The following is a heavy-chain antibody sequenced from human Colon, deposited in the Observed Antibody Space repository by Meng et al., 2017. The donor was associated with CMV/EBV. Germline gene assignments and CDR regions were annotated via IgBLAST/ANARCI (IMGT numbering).Heavy chain of an antibody. V-gene: IGHV3-66*01. CDR1: GFTVSSNY. CDR2: IYSGGST. D-gene: IGHD6-6*01. J-gene: IGHJ4*02. Sequence: GESLKISCTASGFTVSSNYMSWVRQAPGKGLEWVSVIYSGGSTYYADSVKGRFTISRDNSKNTLYLQMNSLRAEDTAVFYCARTDTTSSGYFDYWGQGALVTVSS. CDR3: ARTDTTSSGYFDY.